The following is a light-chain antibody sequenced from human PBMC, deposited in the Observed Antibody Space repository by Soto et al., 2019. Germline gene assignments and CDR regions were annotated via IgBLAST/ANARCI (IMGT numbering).Light chain of an antibody. Sequence: VLTEPPGTMSLSPRERATLSCRASQSVSSSYLAWYQQKPGQAPRLLIYGASSRATGIPDRFSGSGSGTDFTLTISRLEPEDFAVYYCQQYGSPPPITFGQGTRLEIK. J-gene: IGKJ5*01. CDR3: QQYGSPPPIT. CDR2: GAS. CDR1: QSVSSSY. V-gene: IGKV3-20*01.